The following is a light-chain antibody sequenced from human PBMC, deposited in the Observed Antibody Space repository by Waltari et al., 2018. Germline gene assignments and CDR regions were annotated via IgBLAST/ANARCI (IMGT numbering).Light chain of an antibody. CDR3: QRYDNLPIFA. V-gene: IGKV1-33*01. CDR2: DAS. Sequence: DIQMTQSPPSLSASVGDRVTIICRSSQAITNYLNWYQQKPGKAPQLLIHDASKLETGVPSRFSGSQSRTHVTLTISSLQPEDIGTYYCQRYDNLPIFAFGPGTKVEI. J-gene: IGKJ3*01. CDR1: QAITNY.